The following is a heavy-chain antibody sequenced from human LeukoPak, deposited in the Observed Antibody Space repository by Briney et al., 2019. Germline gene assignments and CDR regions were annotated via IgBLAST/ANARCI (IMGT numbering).Heavy chain of an antibody. J-gene: IGHJ4*02. CDR1: GGSISSSSYY. CDR3: ARRRRPSSSSAYFDY. D-gene: IGHD6-6*01. V-gene: IGHV4-39*01. Sequence: SETLSLTCTVSGGSISSSSYYWGWIRQPPGKGLEWIGSIYYSGSTYYNPSPKSRVTISVDTSKNQFSLKLSSVTAADTAVYYCARRRRPSSSSAYFDYWGQGTLVTVSS. CDR2: IYYSGST.